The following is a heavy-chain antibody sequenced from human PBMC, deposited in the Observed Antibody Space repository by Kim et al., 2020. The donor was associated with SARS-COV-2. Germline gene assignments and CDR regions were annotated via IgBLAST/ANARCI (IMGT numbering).Heavy chain of an antibody. J-gene: IGHJ5*01. CDR3: ARPIPMDRAPHWF. Sequence: SETLSLTCNVSGGSINSGSYYWGWIRQPPGKGLEWIGNIYYSGSTFYNPSLRGRVTISVDTTKNQFSVKMTSVTAADTAVYYCARPIPMDRAPHWF. CDR2: IYYSGST. D-gene: IGHD3-10*01. V-gene: IGHV4-39*01. CDR1: GGSINSGSYY.